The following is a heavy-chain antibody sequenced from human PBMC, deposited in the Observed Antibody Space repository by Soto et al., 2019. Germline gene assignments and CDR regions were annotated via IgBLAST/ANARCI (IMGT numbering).Heavy chain of an antibody. CDR2: IRSKAYGGTT. CDR1: GFTFGDYA. CDR3: TRDLSGYSGYEAAYYYYGMDV. J-gene: IGHJ6*02. Sequence: GGSLRLSYTASGFTFGDYAMSWFRQAPGKGLEWVGFIRSKAYGGTTEYAASVKGRFTISRDDSKSIAYLQMNSLKTEDTAVYYCTRDLSGYSGYEAAYYYYGMDVWGQGTTVTVSS. D-gene: IGHD5-12*01. V-gene: IGHV3-49*03.